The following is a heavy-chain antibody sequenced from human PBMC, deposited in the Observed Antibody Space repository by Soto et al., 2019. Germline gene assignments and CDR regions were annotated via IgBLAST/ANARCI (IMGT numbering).Heavy chain of an antibody. V-gene: IGHV4-59*11. Sequence: SETLSLTCSVTGGSISGHYWSWIRQPPGKGLEWVGYIYYSGSANYNPSLKSRVTISVDTSKNQLSLKLSSVTAADTAVYYCARDREVTSPCYYRMDVRCQGTTVTVSS. CDR3: ARDREVTSPCYYRMDV. D-gene: IGHD2-21*02. CDR2: IYYSGSA. J-gene: IGHJ6*02. CDR1: GGSISGHY.